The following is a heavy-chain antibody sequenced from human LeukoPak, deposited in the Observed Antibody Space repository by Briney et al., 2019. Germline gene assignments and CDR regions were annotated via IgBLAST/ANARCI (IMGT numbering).Heavy chain of an antibody. J-gene: IGHJ4*02. CDR1: GYTFTSYW. V-gene: IGHV5-51*01. CDR3: ARRRTVAGPVDY. Sequence: GESLKISCKGSGYTFTSYWIAWVRQMPGKGLEWMGIIYPGDSDTRYSPSFQGQVTISADKSISTAYLQWSSLKASDTATYYCARRRTVAGPVDYWGQGTLITVSS. CDR2: IYPGDSDT. D-gene: IGHD6-19*01.